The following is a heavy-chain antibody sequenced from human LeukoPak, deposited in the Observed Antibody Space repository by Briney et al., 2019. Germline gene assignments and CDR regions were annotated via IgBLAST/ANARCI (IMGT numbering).Heavy chain of an antibody. CDR3: ATDTRGFFDY. V-gene: IGHV3-48*01. CDR2: ISSSGSTI. J-gene: IGHJ4*02. Sequence: GGSLRLSCVVSGFTFSSYSMNWVRQAPGKGLEWVSYISSSGSTIYYADSLKGRFTISRDNAKNSLYLQMNSLRAEDTAVYYCATDTRGFFDYWGQGTLVTVSS. D-gene: IGHD1-1*01. CDR1: GFTFSSYS.